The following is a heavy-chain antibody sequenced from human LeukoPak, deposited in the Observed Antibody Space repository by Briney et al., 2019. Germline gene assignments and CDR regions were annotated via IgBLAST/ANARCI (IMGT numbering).Heavy chain of an antibody. D-gene: IGHD2-2*01. CDR1: GFTFSSYA. CDR3: ADCVVPAAMRSYYYYGMDV. Sequence: GGSLRLSCAASGFTFSSYAMSWVRQAPGKGLEWVSAISGSGGSTNYADSVKGRFTISRDNSKNTLYLQMNSLRAEDTAVYYCADCVVPAAMRSYYYYGMDVWGKGTTVTVSS. V-gene: IGHV3-23*01. J-gene: IGHJ6*04. CDR2: ISGSGGST.